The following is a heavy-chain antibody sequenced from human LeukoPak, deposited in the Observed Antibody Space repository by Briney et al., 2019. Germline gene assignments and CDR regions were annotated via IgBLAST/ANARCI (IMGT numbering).Heavy chain of an antibody. CDR2: IYTSGST. CDR1: GGSISSYY. CDR3: ARQDKSGAVADY. Sequence: PETLSLTCTVSGGSISSYYWSWIRQPAGKGLEWIGRIYTSGSTNYNPSLKSRVTISVDTSKNQFSLKLSSVTAADTAMYYCARQDKSGAVADYWGQGTLVTVSS. D-gene: IGHD6-19*01. V-gene: IGHV4-4*07. J-gene: IGHJ4*02.